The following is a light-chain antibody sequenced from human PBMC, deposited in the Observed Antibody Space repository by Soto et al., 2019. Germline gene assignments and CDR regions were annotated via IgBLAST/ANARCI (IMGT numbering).Light chain of an antibody. Sequence: TTQSPSALSGSVGDRVTITCRASPTISSWLAWYQQKPGKAPKLLIYKASTLKSGVPSRFSGSGSGTDFTLTINSLEPEDFAVYYCQQRSNGLTFGGGTKV. V-gene: IGKV1-5*03. CDR2: KAS. CDR1: PTISSW. CDR3: QQRSNGLT. J-gene: IGKJ4*01.